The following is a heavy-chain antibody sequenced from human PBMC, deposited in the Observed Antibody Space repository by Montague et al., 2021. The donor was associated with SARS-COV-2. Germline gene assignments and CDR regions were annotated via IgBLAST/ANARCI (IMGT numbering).Heavy chain of an antibody. CDR1: VGCGVGDF. CDR3: AREYRLQYLEWTGTRYDYYGMDI. Sequence: SETLSLACTVAVGCGVGDFWSWMRQPPGEVLSWLGLNSDRGRSNYNPSLRSRVAISIDTANNRLSLNLGSVTAADTAVYYCAREYRLQYLEWTGTRYDYYGMDIWGQGTTVTVSS. CDR2: NSDRGRS. D-gene: IGHD3-3*01. V-gene: IGHV4-59*02. J-gene: IGHJ6*02.